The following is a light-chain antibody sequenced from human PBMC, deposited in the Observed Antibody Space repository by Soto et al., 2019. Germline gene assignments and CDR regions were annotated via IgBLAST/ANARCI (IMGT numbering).Light chain of an antibody. J-gene: IGKJ5*01. CDR2: DAS. CDR1: QSVSSK. CDR3: QQRSNWPPIT. V-gene: IGKV3-11*01. Sequence: EIVMTQSPATLSVSPGERATLSCRASQSVSSKLAWYQQKPGQAPRLLIYDASNRATGIPARFRGSGSGTDFTLTISNLEPEDFAVYYCQQRSNWPPITFGQGTRLEIK.